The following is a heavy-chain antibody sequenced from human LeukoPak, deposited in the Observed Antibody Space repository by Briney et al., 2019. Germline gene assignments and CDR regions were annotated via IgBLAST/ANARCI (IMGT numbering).Heavy chain of an antibody. CDR2: IYYSGST. V-gene: IGHV4-59*01. D-gene: IGHD6-13*01. Sequence: SETLSLTCTVSGASISSYHWSWIRQPPGKGLEWIGYIYYSGSTNYNPSLKSRVTISVETSKNEFSLKLRSVTAADTAVYYCARVTGYRIEDYFDYWGQGTLVTVSS. CDR3: ARVTGYRIEDYFDY. CDR1: GASISSYH. J-gene: IGHJ4*02.